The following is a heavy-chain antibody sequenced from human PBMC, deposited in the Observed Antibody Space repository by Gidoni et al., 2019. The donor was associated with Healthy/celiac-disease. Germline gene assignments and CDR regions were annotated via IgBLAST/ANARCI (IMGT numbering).Heavy chain of an antibody. CDR2: INPNSGGT. J-gene: IGHJ4*02. CDR1: GYTFTGYY. D-gene: IGHD2-15*01. CDR3: ARGGFAASYYFDY. V-gene: IGHV1-2*02. Sequence: QVQLVQSGAEVKKPGASVKVSCKASGYTFTGYYMHWVRQAPGQGLEWIGWINPNSGGTNYAQKVQGRVTMTRDTSISTAYMELSRLRSDDTAVYYCARGGFAASYYFDYWGQGTLVTVSS.